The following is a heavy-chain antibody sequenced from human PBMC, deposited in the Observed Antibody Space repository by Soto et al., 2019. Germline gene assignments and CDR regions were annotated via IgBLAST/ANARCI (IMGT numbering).Heavy chain of an antibody. CDR1: GGSISSGGYY. CDR3: ARDQRGNRCSGGSCYYDAFDI. J-gene: IGHJ3*02. CDR2: IYYSGST. V-gene: IGHV4-31*03. D-gene: IGHD2-15*01. Sequence: PSETLSLTCTVSGGSISSGGYYWSWIRQHPGKSLEWIGYIYYSGSTYYNPSLKSRVTISVDTSKNQFSLKLSSVTAADTAVYYCARDQRGNRCSGGSCYYDAFDIWGQGTMVTVSS.